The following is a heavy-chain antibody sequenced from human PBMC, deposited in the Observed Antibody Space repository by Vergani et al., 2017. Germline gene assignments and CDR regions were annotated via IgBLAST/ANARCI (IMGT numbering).Heavy chain of an antibody. J-gene: IGHJ6*02. CDR2: IYYSGST. Sequence: QVQLQESGPGLVKPSQTLSLTCTVSGGSISSGDYYWSWIRQPPGKGLEWIGYIYYSGSTYYNPSLKSRVTISVDTSKNQFSLNLSSVPAADTAVYYCARDRSGYSSSWYVPRVYKPNYDYYGMDVGGQGTTVTVSS. V-gene: IGHV4-30-4*01. CDR3: ARDRSGYSSSWYVPRVYKPNYDYYGMDV. D-gene: IGHD6-13*01. CDR1: GGSISSGDYY.